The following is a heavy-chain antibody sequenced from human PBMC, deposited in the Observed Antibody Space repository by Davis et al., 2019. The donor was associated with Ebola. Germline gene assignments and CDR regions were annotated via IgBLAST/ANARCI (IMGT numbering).Heavy chain of an antibody. V-gene: IGHV3-66*01. CDR2: IYSGGST. Sequence: GGSLRLSCAAPGFTVSSNYMSWVRQAPGKGLEWVSVIYSGGSTYYADSVKGRFTISRDNSKNTLYLQMNSLRAEDTAVYYCARARGLLWFGEDYGMDVWGQGTTVTVSS. D-gene: IGHD3-10*01. CDR1: GFTVSSNY. CDR3: ARARGLLWFGEDYGMDV. J-gene: IGHJ6*02.